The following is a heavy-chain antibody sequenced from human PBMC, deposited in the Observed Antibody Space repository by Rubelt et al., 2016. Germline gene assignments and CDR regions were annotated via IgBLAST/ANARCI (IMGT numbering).Heavy chain of an antibody. Sequence: GKGLEWVSYISSSSSTIYYADSVKGRFTISRDNAKNSLYLQMNSLRAEDTAVYYCAKDHRYSGSYYGLPGFLDYWGQGTLVTVSS. V-gene: IGHV3-48*01. CDR2: ISSSSSTI. D-gene: IGHD1-26*01. J-gene: IGHJ4*02. CDR3: AKDHRYSGSYYGLPGFLDY.